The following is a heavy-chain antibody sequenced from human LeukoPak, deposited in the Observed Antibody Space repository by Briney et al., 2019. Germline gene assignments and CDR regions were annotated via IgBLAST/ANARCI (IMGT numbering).Heavy chain of an antibody. CDR2: IKEDGSEK. CDR1: GFTFRNYW. CDR3: ARDPTIGYCSGGTCSDY. V-gene: IGHV3-7*03. Sequence: PGGSLRLSCAASGFTFRNYWMTWVRQAPGKGLEWVANIKEDGSEKYYVGSVKGRFTISRDNAENSLSLQMNSLRAEDTAVYYCARDPTIGYCSGGTCSDYWGQGTLVSVSS. D-gene: IGHD2-15*01. J-gene: IGHJ4*02.